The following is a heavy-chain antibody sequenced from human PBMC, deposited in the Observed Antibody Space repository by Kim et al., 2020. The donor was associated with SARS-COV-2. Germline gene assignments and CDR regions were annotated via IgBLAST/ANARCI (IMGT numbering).Heavy chain of an antibody. Sequence: TANYAQKFQGRVTITADESTSTAYMELSSLRSEDTAVYYCARELDYGDASWGQGTLVTVSS. CDR3: ARELDYGDAS. CDR2: TA. J-gene: IGHJ4*02. D-gene: IGHD4-17*01. V-gene: IGHV1-69*01.